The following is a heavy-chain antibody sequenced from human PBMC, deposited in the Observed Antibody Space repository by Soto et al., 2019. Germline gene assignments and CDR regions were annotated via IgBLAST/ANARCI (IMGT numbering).Heavy chain of an antibody. CDR2: INHIGST. CDR1: VGSFSGYY. Sequence: QVQLQQWGAGLLKPSETLSLTCAVYVGSFSGYYWSWIRQPPGKGLEWIGEINHIGSTNYNPSLKSRVTISVDTSKNQFSLELSSVTAADTAVYYCATSVEYSSSPIDYWGQGTLVTVSS. J-gene: IGHJ4*02. V-gene: IGHV4-34*01. CDR3: ATSVEYSSSPIDY. D-gene: IGHD6-6*01.